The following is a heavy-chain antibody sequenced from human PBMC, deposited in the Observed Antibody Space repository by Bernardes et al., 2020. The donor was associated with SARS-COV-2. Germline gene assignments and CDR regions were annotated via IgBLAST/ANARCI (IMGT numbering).Heavy chain of an antibody. Sequence: GGSLRLSCAASGFTFSNYNMNWVRQAPGEGLEWVSYISSSSTTLYYADSVKGRFTISRDNAKNSLYLQMNSLRDEDTAVYYCARDGGSYSSGWYDYWGQGTLVTVSS. CDR1: GFTFSNYN. V-gene: IGHV3-48*02. CDR2: ISSSSTTL. CDR3: ARDGGSYSSGWYDY. J-gene: IGHJ4*02. D-gene: IGHD6-19*01.